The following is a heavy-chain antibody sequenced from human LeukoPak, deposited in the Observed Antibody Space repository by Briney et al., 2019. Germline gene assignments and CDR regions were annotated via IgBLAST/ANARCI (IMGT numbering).Heavy chain of an antibody. CDR3: ARELASGD. CDR1: GFTFSTYW. J-gene: IGHJ4*02. CDR2: INTDGNST. Sequence: GGALRLSCVASGFTFSTYWLHSVRQAPGMGLVWVSQINTDGNSTTYADSVKGRFTVSRDNAKNTLYLQMNSLRAEDTAVYYCARELASGDWGQGTLVTVFS. V-gene: IGHV3-74*01. D-gene: IGHD6-13*01.